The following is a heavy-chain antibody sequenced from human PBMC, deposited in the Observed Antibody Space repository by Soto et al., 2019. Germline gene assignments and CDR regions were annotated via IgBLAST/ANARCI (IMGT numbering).Heavy chain of an antibody. CDR1: GFTFSSYG. Sequence: GGSLRLSCAASGFTFSSYGMHWVRQAPGKRLEWVAVISYDGSNKYYADSVKGRFTISRDNSKNTLYLQMNSLRAEDTAVYYCAKVAKWELLQYYFDYWGQGTLVTVSS. J-gene: IGHJ4*02. V-gene: IGHV3-30*18. CDR2: ISYDGSNK. D-gene: IGHD1-26*01. CDR3: AKVAKWELLQYYFDY.